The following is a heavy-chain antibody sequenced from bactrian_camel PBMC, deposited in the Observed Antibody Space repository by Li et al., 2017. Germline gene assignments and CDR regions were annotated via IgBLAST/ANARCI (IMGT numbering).Heavy chain of an antibody. CDR1: DNLYRRIP. Sequence: QLVESGGGSVQAGGSLRLSCVVQDNLYRRIPMGWFRQAPGEGLEWVASISPTGGTTYYADSVKGRFTISRDNAKNTVYLQMNSLKPEDTAVYYCVRDGELLPSLFGYWGQGTQVTVS. J-gene: IGHJ6*01. CDR2: ISPTGGTT. V-gene: IGHV3S30*01. CDR3: VRDGELLPSLFGY. D-gene: IGHD6*01.